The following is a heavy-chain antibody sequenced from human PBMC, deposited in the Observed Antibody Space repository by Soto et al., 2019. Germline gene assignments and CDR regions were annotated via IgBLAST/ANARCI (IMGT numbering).Heavy chain of an antibody. D-gene: IGHD3-10*02. CDR3: AKDNDRGVINYFDY. Sequence: GGSLRLSCAASGLTFSSYSMNWVRQATGKGLEWVSAISGSGGSTYYADSVKGRFTISRDNSKNTLYLQMNSLRAEDTAVYYCAKDNDRGVINYFDYWGQGTLVTVSS. J-gene: IGHJ4*02. V-gene: IGHV3-23*01. CDR2: ISGSGGST. CDR1: GLTFSSYS.